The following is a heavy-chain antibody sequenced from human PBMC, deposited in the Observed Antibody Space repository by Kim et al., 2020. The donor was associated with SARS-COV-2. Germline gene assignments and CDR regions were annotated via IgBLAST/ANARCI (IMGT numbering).Heavy chain of an antibody. J-gene: IGHJ6*02. Sequence: GGSLRLSCAASGFTFDDYAMHWVRQAPGKGLEWVSGISWNSGSIGYADSVKGRFTISRDNAKNSLYLQMNSLRAEDTALYYCAKGGYYYYGMDVWGQGTTVTVSS. CDR1: GFTFDDYA. CDR2: ISWNSGSI. CDR3: AKGGYYYYGMDV. V-gene: IGHV3-9*01.